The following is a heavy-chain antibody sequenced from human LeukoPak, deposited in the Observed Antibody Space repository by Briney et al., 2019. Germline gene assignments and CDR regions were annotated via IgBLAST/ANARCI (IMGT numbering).Heavy chain of an antibody. CDR1: GFTFSNAW. J-gene: IGHJ4*02. CDR3: TTTNYYDSSGGFDY. D-gene: IGHD3-22*01. Sequence: PGGSLRLSCAASGFTFSNAWMSWVRQAPGKGLEWVGRIKSKTDGGTTDYAAPVKGRFTISRDDSKNTLYLQMNSLKTEDTAVYYCTTTNYYDSSGGFDYWGQGTLVTVSS. CDR2: IKSKTDGGTT. V-gene: IGHV3-15*01.